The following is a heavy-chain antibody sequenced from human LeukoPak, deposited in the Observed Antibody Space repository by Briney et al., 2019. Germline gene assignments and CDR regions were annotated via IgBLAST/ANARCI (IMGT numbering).Heavy chain of an antibody. J-gene: IGHJ6*03. CDR1: GFTFSSYS. Sequence: GSLRLSCAGSGFTFSSYSMNWVRQAPGKGLEWVANIKQDGSEKYYVDSVKGRFTISRDNAKNSLYLQMNSLRAEDTAVYYCARDGVDYYYYMDVWGKGTTVTISS. V-gene: IGHV3-7*01. CDR3: ARDGVDYYYYMDV. D-gene: IGHD3-16*01. CDR2: IKQDGSEK.